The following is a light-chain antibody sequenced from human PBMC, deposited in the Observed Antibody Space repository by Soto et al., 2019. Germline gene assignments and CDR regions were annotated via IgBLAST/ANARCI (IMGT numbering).Light chain of an antibody. CDR1: QTINNR. J-gene: IGKJ4*01. V-gene: IGKV1-5*03. CDR2: KAS. CDR3: QQYISYRVS. Sequence: DIQMTQSPTTLSASVGDRVTITCRASQTINNRLAWYQQRPGKAPKLLIHKASNLESGVPSRFSGSGSGTEFTLTISGLQPDDFATYYCQQYISYRVSFGGGTKVDIK.